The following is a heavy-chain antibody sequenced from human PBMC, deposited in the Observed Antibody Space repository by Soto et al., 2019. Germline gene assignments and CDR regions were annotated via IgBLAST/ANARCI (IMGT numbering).Heavy chain of an antibody. J-gene: IGHJ3*02. Sequence: GGSLRLSCAASGFTFGSYAMSWVRQAPGKGLEWVSVFSSSGGRTYYADSVKGRFTISRDNSKNTLYLQMNSLRAEDTAVYYCVKGRVPYRSNWDGAFDIWGQGTMVTVSS. CDR2: FSSSGGRT. D-gene: IGHD1-20*01. CDR1: GFTFGSYA. V-gene: IGHV3-23*01. CDR3: VKGRVPYRSNWDGAFDI.